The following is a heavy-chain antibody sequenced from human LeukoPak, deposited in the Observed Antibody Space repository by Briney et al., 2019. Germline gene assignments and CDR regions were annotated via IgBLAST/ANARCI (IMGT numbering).Heavy chain of an antibody. CDR3: ARGWFGELFSGSLYYYYYMDV. D-gene: IGHD3-10*01. Sequence: SETLSLTCTVSGGSISSYYWSWIRQPPGKGLEWIGYIYYSGSTNYNPSLKSRVTISVDPSKSQFSLKLSSVTAADTAVYYCARGWFGELFSGSLYYYYYMDVWGKGTTVTISS. J-gene: IGHJ6*03. V-gene: IGHV4-59*01. CDR1: GGSISSYY. CDR2: IYYSGST.